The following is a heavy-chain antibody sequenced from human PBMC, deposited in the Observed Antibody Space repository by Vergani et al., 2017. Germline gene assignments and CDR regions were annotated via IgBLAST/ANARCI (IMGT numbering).Heavy chain of an antibody. D-gene: IGHD3-10*01. J-gene: IGHJ6*02. V-gene: IGHV2-26*01. CDR2: IFSNDEK. CDR1: GFSLSNARMG. CDR3: ARILSTSRVREVLYYYYGMDV. Sequence: QITLKESGPTLVKPTETLTLTCTVSGFSLSNARMGVSWIRQPPGKALEWLAHIFSNDEKSYSTSLKSRLTISKDTSKSQMVLTMTNMDPVDTATYYCARILSTSRVREVLYYYYGMDVWGQGTTVTVSS.